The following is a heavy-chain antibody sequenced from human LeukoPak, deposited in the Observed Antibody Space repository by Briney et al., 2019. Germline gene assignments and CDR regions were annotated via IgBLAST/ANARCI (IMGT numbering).Heavy chain of an antibody. CDR1: GDSFTSYW. CDR2: IYTGDSAT. D-gene: IGHD3-22*01. V-gene: IGHV5-51*01. CDR3: ARQGSSGYYPIDY. Sequence: GESLNISCKGSGDSFTSYWILWVRQMPGKGLDWMGIIYTGDSATRYSTSFQRPVTISADTSISTAYLQWSSLKASDTAMYYCARQGSSGYYPIDYWGQGTLVTVSS. J-gene: IGHJ4*02.